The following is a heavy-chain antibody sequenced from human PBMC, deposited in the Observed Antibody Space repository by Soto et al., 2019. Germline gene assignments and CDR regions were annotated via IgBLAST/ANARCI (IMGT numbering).Heavy chain of an antibody. CDR3: ARVGMRWLQSFYFDY. CDR1: RGTFSSYA. D-gene: IGHD5-12*01. V-gene: IGHV1-69*13. J-gene: IGHJ4*02. CDR2: IIPIFGTT. Sequence: ASVKVSCKASRGTFSSYAISWVRQAPGQGLEWMGGIIPIFGTTNFAQKFQGRVTITADESTSTASMELSSLRSEDTAVYYCARVGMRWLQSFYFDYWGQGTLVTVSS.